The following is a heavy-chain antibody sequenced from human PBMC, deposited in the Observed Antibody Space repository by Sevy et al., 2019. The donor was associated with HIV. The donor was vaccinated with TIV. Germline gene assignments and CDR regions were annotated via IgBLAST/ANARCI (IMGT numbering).Heavy chain of an antibody. V-gene: IGHV1-2*02. CDR2: INPNSGVT. J-gene: IGHJ3*02. D-gene: IGHD2-21*01. Sequence: ASVKVSCKAFEYIFTGYYIHWVRQAPGQGLEWMGYINPNSGVTNYIQKFQGRVTMTRDTSISTTYLELRRLKSDDTAVYYCARGGSDGYNSPDYDAFDIWGQGTMVTVSS. CDR1: EYIFTGYY. CDR3: ARGGSDGYNSPDYDAFDI.